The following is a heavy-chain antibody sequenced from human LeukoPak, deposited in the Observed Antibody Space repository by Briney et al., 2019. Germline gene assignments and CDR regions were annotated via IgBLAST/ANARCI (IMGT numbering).Heavy chain of an antibody. J-gene: IGHJ4*02. Sequence: SQTLSLTCTVSGGSISSGGYYWSWIRQHPGKGLEWIGYIHYSGSTYYNLSLKSRVSISVDTSRSRFSLKLKSVTGADTAVYFCARGWYFYDSSSYYGSPYFDYWGQGTLVSVSS. V-gene: IGHV4-31*03. CDR3: ARGWYFYDSSSYYGSPYFDY. D-gene: IGHD3-22*01. CDR1: GGSISSGGYY. CDR2: IHYSGST.